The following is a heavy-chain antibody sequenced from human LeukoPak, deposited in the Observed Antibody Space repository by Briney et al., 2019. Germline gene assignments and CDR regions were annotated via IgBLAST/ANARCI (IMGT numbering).Heavy chain of an antibody. CDR1: GFTFSSYS. CDR2: ISSSSSYI. Sequence: PGGSLRLSCAASGFTFSSYSMNWVRQAPGKGLEWVSSISSSSSYIYYADSVKGQFTISRDNAKNSLYLQMNSLRAEDTAVYYCAREKPLPAAPQSYYYYGMDVWGQGTTVTVSS. CDR3: AREKPLPAAPQSYYYYGMDV. V-gene: IGHV3-21*01. J-gene: IGHJ6*02. D-gene: IGHD2-2*01.